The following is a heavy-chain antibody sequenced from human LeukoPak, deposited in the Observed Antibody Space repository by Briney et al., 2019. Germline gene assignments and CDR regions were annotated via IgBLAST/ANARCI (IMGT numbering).Heavy chain of an antibody. CDR2: INQGGSEK. CDR3: ARDVTALDS. V-gene: IGHV3-7*01. D-gene: IGHD2-2*01. Sequence: GGSLRLSCAASGLTFSSYWMSWVRQAPAKGLEWVANINQGGSEKYYEDSVRGRFTISRDNAKNSLYLQMNSLRADDTAVYYCARDVTALDSWGQGTLVTVSS. J-gene: IGHJ4*02. CDR1: GLTFSSYW.